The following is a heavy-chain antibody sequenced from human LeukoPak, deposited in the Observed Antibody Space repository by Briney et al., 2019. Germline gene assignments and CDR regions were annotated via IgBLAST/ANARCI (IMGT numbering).Heavy chain of an antibody. V-gene: IGHV3-23*01. CDR2: ISGSGGST. D-gene: IGHD2-2*02. J-gene: IGHJ4*02. CDR1: GFTFSGHA. Sequence: GGSLRLSCAASGFTFSGHAMSWVRQAPGKGLEWVSAISGSGGSTYYADSVKGRFTISRDNSKNTLYLQMNSLRAEDTAVYYCAKESDIVVVPAAILYWGQGTLVTVFS. CDR3: AKESDIVVVPAAILY.